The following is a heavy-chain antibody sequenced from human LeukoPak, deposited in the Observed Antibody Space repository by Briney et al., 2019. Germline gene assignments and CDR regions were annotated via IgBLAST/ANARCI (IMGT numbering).Heavy chain of an antibody. J-gene: IGHJ4*02. CDR2: IHYSGST. Sequence: SQTLSLTCTVSGGSISSGGYYWSWIRQHPGKGLEWIGYIHYSGSTYYNPSLKSRVTISVDTSKNQFSLKLSSVTAADTAVYYCARVKLLWFGESIYYFDYWGQGTLVTVSS. V-gene: IGHV4-31*03. CDR1: GGSISSGGYY. D-gene: IGHD3-10*01. CDR3: ARVKLLWFGESIYYFDY.